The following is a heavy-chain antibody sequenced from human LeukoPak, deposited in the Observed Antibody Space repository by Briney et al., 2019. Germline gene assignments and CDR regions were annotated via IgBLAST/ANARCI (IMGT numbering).Heavy chain of an antibody. V-gene: IGHV5-51*01. CDR3: ASNAPDYGDYPGY. J-gene: IGHJ4*02. CDR1: GYSFTSYW. CDR2: IYPGDSDT. D-gene: IGHD4-17*01. Sequence: GASLQISCKGSGYSFTSYWIGWVRQMPGKGLEWMGIIYPGDSDTRYSPSFQGQVTISADKSISTAYLQWSSLKASDTAMYYCASNAPDYGDYPGYWGQGTLVTVSS.